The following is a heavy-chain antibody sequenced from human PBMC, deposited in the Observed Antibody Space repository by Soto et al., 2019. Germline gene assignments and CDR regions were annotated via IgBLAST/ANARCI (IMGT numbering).Heavy chain of an antibody. CDR2: IYYSGST. J-gene: IGHJ6*02. Sequence: PSETLSLTCTVSGGSISSGGYYWSWIRQHPGKGLEWIGYIYYSGSTYYNPSLKSRVTISVDTSKNQFSLKLSSVTAADTAVYYCARDRSPGGYDSSGYQDYYYGMDVWGQGTTVTV. V-gene: IGHV4-31*03. D-gene: IGHD3-22*01. CDR3: ARDRSPGGYDSSGYQDYYYGMDV. CDR1: GGSISSGGYY.